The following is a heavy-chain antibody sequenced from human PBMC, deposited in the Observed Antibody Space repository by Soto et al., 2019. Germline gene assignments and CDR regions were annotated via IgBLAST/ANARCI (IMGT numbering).Heavy chain of an antibody. J-gene: IGHJ5*02. CDR2: INHGGST. V-gene: IGHV4-34*01. CDR3: ARTDIVTTNWFDP. D-gene: IGHD5-12*01. Sequence: QVHLQQWGAGLLKPSETLSLTCAVYGESFIGYYWTWIRQSPGKGLEWIGEINHGGSTNYNPSLKSRVTISIDTSKNQFSLKLTSVTVADTSVYYCARTDIVTTNWFDPWGQGTLVTVSS. CDR1: GESFIGYY.